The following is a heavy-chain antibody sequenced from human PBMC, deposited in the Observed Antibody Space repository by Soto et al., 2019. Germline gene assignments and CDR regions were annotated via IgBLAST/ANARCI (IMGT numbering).Heavy chain of an antibody. D-gene: IGHD2-2*01. V-gene: IGHV3-11*06. CDR2: ISGSSDNI. Sequence: GRSLRLSCAASGFTFSDYFMSWIRQAPGKGLEWVSFISGSSDNIKYADSVKGRFTISRDNAKNSLYLQMNSLRAEDTAVYYCVRDSARIVVVPRVDGDNWFDPWGQGTLVTVSS. CDR3: VRDSARIVVVPRVDGDNWFDP. CDR1: GFTFSDYF. J-gene: IGHJ5*02.